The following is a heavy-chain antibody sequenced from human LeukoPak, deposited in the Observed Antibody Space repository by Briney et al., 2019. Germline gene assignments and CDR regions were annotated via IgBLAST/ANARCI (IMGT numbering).Heavy chain of an antibody. Sequence: ASVKVSCKASGYTFTSYDINWVRQATGQGLEWMGWMNPNSGNTGYAQKFQGRVTMTRNTSISTAYMELSSLRSEDTAVYYCARTRTYYDILTGYYKYYYYGMDVWAKGPRSPSP. J-gene: IGHJ6*02. CDR2: MNPNSGNT. CDR1: GYTFTSYD. CDR3: ARTRTYYDILTGYYKYYYYGMDV. D-gene: IGHD3-9*01. V-gene: IGHV1-8*01.